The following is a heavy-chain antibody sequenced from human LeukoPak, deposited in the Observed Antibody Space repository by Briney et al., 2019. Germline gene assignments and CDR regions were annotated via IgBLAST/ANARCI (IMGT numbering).Heavy chain of an antibody. J-gene: IGHJ4*02. CDR3: ARLDCSSTSCYVGY. Sequence: ASVKVSCKASGYTFTSYDINWVRQATGQGLEWMGWMNPNSGNTGYAQKFQGRVTMTRDTSISTAYMELSRLRSDDTAVYYCARLDCSSTSCYVGYWGQGTLVTVSS. CDR1: GYTFTSYD. D-gene: IGHD2-2*01. CDR2: MNPNSGNT. V-gene: IGHV1-8*01.